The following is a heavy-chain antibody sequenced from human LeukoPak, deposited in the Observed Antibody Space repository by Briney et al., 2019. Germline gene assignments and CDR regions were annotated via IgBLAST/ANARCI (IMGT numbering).Heavy chain of an antibody. V-gene: IGHV1-8*01. Sequence: GASVKVSCKASGYTFTSYDINWVRQATGQGLEWMGWMNPNSGNTGYAQKFQGRVTMTRNTSISTAYMELSSLRSEDTAGYYCARGGYYDSSGYGKMPLSWGQGTLVTVSS. CDR1: GYTFTSYD. CDR2: MNPNSGNT. CDR3: ARGGYYDSSGYGKMPLS. J-gene: IGHJ4*02. D-gene: IGHD3-22*01.